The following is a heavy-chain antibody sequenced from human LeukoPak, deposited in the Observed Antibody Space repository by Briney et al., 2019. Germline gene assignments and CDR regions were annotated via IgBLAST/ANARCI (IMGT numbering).Heavy chain of an antibody. CDR1: GGSISSSNW. V-gene: IGHV4-4*02. CDR2: IYHSGST. Sequence: PSETLSLTCVVSGGSISSSNWWSWVRPPPGKGLEWIGEIYHSGSTNYNPSLKSRITISVDTSKNQFSLKLSSVTAADTAVYYCVGGYCSSTSCPGDWFDPWGQGTLVTVSS. CDR3: VGGYCSSTSCPGDWFDP. J-gene: IGHJ5*02. D-gene: IGHD2-2*01.